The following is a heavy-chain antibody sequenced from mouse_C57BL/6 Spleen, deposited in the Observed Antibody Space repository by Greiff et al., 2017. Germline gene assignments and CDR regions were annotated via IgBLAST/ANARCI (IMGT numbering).Heavy chain of an antibody. D-gene: IGHD1-1*01. CDR1: GYSITSGYY. V-gene: IGHV3-6*01. J-gene: IGHJ2*01. CDR2: ISYDGSN. Sequence: EVQLQQSGPGLVKPSQSLSLTCSVTGYSITSGYYWNWIRQFPGNKLEWMGYISYDGSNNYNPSLKNRISITRDTSKNQFFLKLNSVTTEDTATYYCAREDYGGYFDYWGQGTTLTVSS. CDR3: AREDYGGYFDY.